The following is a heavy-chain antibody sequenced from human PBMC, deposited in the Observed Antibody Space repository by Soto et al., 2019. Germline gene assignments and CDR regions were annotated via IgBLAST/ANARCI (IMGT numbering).Heavy chain of an antibody. CDR3: ASGHRQRGAFDI. V-gene: IGHV1-69*02. CDR2: IIPILGIA. D-gene: IGHD3-16*01. J-gene: IGHJ3*02. Sequence: QVQLVQSGAEVKKPGSSVKVSCKASGGTFSSYTISWVRQAPGQGIEWMGRIIPILGIANYAQKFQGRVTITADKSTSTADMELSSLRSEDTAVYYCASGHRQRGAFDIWGQGTMVTVSS. CDR1: GGTFSSYT.